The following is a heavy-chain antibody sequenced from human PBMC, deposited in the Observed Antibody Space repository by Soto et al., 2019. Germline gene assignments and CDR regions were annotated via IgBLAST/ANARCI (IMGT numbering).Heavy chain of an antibody. J-gene: IGHJ6*03. Sequence: QVQLQESGPGLVKPSETLSLTCTVSGGSISSYYWSWIRQPPGKGLEWTGYIYYSGSTNYNPSLKSRVTISVDTSKNQFSLKLSSVTAADTAVYYCARVVSGVEAYYYYYYMDVWGKGTTVTVSS. V-gene: IGHV4-59*08. CDR1: GGSISSYY. CDR2: IYYSGST. CDR3: ARVVSGVEAYYYYYYMDV. D-gene: IGHD3-22*01.